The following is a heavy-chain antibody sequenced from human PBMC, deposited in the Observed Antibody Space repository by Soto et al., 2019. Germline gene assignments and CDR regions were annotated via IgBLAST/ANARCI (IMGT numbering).Heavy chain of an antibody. J-gene: IGHJ4*02. CDR1: GFTFSSYS. CDR3: ARDRPRVSGGMDY. V-gene: IGHV3-21*01. D-gene: IGHD3-16*01. CDR2: ISSSSSYI. Sequence: PGGSLRLSCAASGFTFSSYSMDWVRQAPGKGLEWVSSISSSSSYIDYADSVKGRFTISRDNAENSLYLQLNSLRAEDTAVYYCARDRPRVSGGMDYWGQGTLVTVSS.